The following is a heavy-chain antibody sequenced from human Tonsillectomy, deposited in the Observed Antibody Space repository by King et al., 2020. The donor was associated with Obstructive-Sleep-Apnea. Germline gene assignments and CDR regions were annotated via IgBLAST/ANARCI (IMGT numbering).Heavy chain of an antibody. CDR2: VKSKTNVGTT. Sequence: VQLVESGGGLVKPGGSLRLSCAASGFTFGNAWRTWVRRAPGKGLEWFGRVKSKTNVGTTDYVAPVKGSFTISRDDSKNTLYLQMNSLKIEDTAIYYCSTEDDWGQGALVTVSS. CDR1: GFTFGNAW. V-gene: IGHV3-15*01. J-gene: IGHJ4*02. CDR3: STEDD.